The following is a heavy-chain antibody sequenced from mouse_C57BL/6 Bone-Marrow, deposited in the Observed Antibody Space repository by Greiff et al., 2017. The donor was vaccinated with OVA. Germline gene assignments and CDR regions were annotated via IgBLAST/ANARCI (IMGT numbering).Heavy chain of an antibody. D-gene: IGHD1-1*01. J-gene: IGHJ4*01. CDR1: GFTFSSYT. CDR3: ARPFITTVVAPYAMDY. Sequence: EVMLVESGGGLVKPGGSLKLSCAASGFTFSSYTMSWVRQTPEKRLEWVATISGGGGNTYYPDSVKGRFTISRDNAKNTLYLQMSSLRSEDTALYYCARPFITTVVAPYAMDYWGQGTSVTVSS. CDR2: ISGGGGNT. V-gene: IGHV5-9*01.